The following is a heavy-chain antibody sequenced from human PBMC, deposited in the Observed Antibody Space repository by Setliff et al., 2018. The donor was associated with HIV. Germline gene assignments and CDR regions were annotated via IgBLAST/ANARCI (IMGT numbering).Heavy chain of an antibody. CDR1: GFTFSTYT. CDR3: ASSPSWGTYRYGLDY. V-gene: IGHV3-21*01. J-gene: IGHJ4*02. Sequence: GGSLRLSCAASGFTFSTYTMNWVRQAPGKGLEWVSSISYSSTYIYYADSVKGRFTISRDNAKNSLYLQMNSLRDEDAAVYYCASSPSWGTYRYGLDYWGQGTLVTVSS. D-gene: IGHD3-16*02. CDR2: ISYSSTYI.